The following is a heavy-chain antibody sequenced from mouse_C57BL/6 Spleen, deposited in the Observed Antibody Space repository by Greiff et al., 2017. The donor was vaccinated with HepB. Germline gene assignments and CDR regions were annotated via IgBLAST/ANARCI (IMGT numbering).Heavy chain of an antibody. V-gene: IGHV1-54*01. J-gene: IGHJ4*01. CDR3: ARLRNYEAMDY. CDR1: GYAFTNYL. D-gene: IGHD1-1*01. Sequence: LQESGAELVRPGTSVKVSCKASGYAFTNYLIEWVKQRPGQGLEWIGVINPGSGGTNYNEKFKGKATLTADKSSSTAYMQLSSLTSEDSAVYFCARLRNYEAMDYWGQGTSVTVSS. CDR2: INPGSGGT.